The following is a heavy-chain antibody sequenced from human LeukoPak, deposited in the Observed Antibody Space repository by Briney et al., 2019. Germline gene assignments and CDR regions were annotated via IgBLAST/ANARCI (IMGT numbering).Heavy chain of an antibody. CDR2: ISGSGGST. CDR3: AKHIGGVNDAFDI. CDR1: GFTFSSYG. D-gene: IGHD3-10*01. V-gene: IGHV3-23*01. J-gene: IGHJ3*02. Sequence: GGSLRLSCAASGFTFSSYGMSWVRQAPGKGLEWVSAISGSGGSTYYADSVKGRFTISRDNSKNTLYLQMNSLRAEDTAVYYCAKHIGGVNDAFDIWGQGTMVAVSS.